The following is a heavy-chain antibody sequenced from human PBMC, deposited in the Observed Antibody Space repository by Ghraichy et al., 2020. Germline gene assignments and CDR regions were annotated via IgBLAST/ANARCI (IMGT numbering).Heavy chain of an antibody. CDR3: ARDGGVGQDAFDI. CDR1: GFTFDDYG. J-gene: IGHJ3*02. V-gene: IGHV3-20*04. Sequence: GESLNISCTTSGFTFDDYGLTWVRQAPGKGLEWVSGINWHGSTTGYVESVKGRFTISRDNAKNSVYLQMNNLRVEDTALYFCARDGGVGQDAFDIWGQGTMVTVSS. D-gene: IGHD3-16*01. CDR2: INWHGSTT.